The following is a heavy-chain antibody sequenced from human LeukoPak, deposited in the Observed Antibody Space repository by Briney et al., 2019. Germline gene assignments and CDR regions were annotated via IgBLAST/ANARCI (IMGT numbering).Heavy chain of an antibody. D-gene: IGHD3-10*01. V-gene: IGHV7-4-1*02. CDR1: GYTFTTYA. Sequence: ASVKVSCKASGYTFTTYAMNWVRQAPGQGLEWMGWINTNTGDPTYAQDFTGRFVFSLDTSVSTAYLQISSLKAEDTAVYYCARAYYVSGTVLEPETFDIWGQGTMVTVSS. J-gene: IGHJ3*02. CDR2: INTNTGDP. CDR3: ARAYYVSGTVLEPETFDI.